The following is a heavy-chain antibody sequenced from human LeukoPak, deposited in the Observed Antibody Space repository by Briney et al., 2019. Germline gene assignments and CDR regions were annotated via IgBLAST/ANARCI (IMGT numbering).Heavy chain of an antibody. Sequence: GASVKVSCKASGYTFTGYYMHWVRQAPGQGLEWMGWINPNSGGTNYAQKFQGWVTMTRDTSISTAYMELRSLRSDDTAVYYCARVSCSSTSCYVWDWQQLVHIGNWFDPWGQGTLVTVSS. D-gene: IGHD2-2*01. V-gene: IGHV1-2*04. CDR2: INPNSGGT. CDR1: GYTFTGYY. CDR3: ARVSCSSTSCYVWDWQQLVHIGNWFDP. J-gene: IGHJ5*02.